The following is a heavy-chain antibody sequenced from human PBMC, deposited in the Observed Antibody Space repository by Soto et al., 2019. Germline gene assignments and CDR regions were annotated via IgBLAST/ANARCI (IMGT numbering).Heavy chain of an antibody. J-gene: IGHJ4*02. V-gene: IGHV3-15*07. D-gene: IGHD2-15*01. Sequence: EVQLVESGGGLVNPGESMRLSCAASDLSFSNAYINWVRQAPGKGLEWVGRIKSKTDGGTIDYAAPVKGRFIISRDDSSNTVYLQMNSLKTEDTAVYYCTTRGALGYWGQGTLVTVSS. CDR2: IKSKTDGGTI. CDR3: TTRGALGY. CDR1: DLSFSNAY.